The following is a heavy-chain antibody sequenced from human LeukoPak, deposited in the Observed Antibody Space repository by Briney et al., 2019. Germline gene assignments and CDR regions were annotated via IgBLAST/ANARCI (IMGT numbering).Heavy chain of an antibody. V-gene: IGHV3-33*01. CDR3: ARRGYSYADGYFDY. CDR2: IWYDGSNK. CDR1: GFTFSSYG. Sequence: GSLRLSCAASGFTFSSYGMHWVRQAPGKGQEWVAVIWYDGSNKYYADSVKGRFTISRDNSKNTLYLQMNSLRAEDTAVYYCARRGYSYADGYFDYWGQGTLVTVSS. J-gene: IGHJ4*02. D-gene: IGHD5-18*01.